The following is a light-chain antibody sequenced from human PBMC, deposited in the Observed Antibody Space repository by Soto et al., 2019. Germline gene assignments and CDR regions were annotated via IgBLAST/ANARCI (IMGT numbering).Light chain of an antibody. J-gene: IGKJ4*01. Sequence: EIVLTQSPGTLSLSPGERVTLSCRASQSVSSNYLAWYQQKPGQAPRLLIYGASSRATGIPDRFSGSGSGTDFTLTINRLEPEDFAVYYCQQYGGSPRVTFGGGTKVEIK. V-gene: IGKV3-20*01. CDR1: QSVSSNY. CDR2: GAS. CDR3: QQYGGSPRVT.